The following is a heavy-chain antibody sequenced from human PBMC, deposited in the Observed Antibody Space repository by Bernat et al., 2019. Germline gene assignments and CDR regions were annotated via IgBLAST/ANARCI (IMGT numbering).Heavy chain of an antibody. J-gene: IGHJ4*02. V-gene: IGHV1-2*06. Sequence: QVQLVQSGSELKKPGASVKVSCKASGYTFTSYAMNWVRQAPGQGLEWMGRINPNSGGTNYAQSFQGRVTMTRDTSISTAYMELSRLRSDDTAVYYCARGLNGADYLGQGTLVTVSS. CDR3: ARGLNGADY. CDR2: INPNSGGT. D-gene: IGHD7-27*01. CDR1: GYTFTSYA.